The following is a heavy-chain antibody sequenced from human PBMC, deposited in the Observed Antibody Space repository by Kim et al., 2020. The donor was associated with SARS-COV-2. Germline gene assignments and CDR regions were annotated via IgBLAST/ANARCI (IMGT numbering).Heavy chain of an antibody. CDR3: AQYSSSPGVRY. J-gene: IGHJ4*02. Sequence: GGSLRLSCAASGFTFSDYYMSWVRQAPGKGLEWVSYISGSSTYTNYADSVKGRFTISRDNANNSLYLQMNSLRAEDTAVYYCAQYSSSPGVRYWGQGTLVTVS. V-gene: IGHV3-11*03. CDR2: ISGSSTYT. D-gene: IGHD6-6*01. CDR1: GFTFSDYY.